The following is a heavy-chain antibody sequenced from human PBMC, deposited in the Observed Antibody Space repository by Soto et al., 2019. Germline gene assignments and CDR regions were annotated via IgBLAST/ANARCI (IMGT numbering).Heavy chain of an antibody. Sequence: PGGSLRLSCIESGITFNSYYRVWIRQAPGKGLEWISYISTSGTTTYYADSVKGRFTVSRDNAKNSVFLQMNSLRAEDTAVYYCASPYPSRDGYPHFDYWGQGTLVTVSS. V-gene: IGHV3-11*01. CDR1: GITFNSYY. J-gene: IGHJ4*02. D-gene: IGHD5-12*01. CDR2: ISTSGTTT. CDR3: ASPYPSRDGYPHFDY.